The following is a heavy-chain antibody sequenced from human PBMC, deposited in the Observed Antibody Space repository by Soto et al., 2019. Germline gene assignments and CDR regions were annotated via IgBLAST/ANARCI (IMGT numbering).Heavy chain of an antibody. Sequence: GGSLRLSCAASGFTFSSYAMSWVRQAPGKGLEWVSAISGSGGSTYYADSVKGRFTISRDNSKNTLYLQMNSLRAEDTAVYYCAKGMKEGWVPRPNIVATTLDYWGQGT. V-gene: IGHV3-23*01. CDR1: GFTFSSYA. J-gene: IGHJ4*02. D-gene: IGHD5-12*01. CDR2: ISGSGGST. CDR3: AKGMKEGWVPRPNIVATTLDY.